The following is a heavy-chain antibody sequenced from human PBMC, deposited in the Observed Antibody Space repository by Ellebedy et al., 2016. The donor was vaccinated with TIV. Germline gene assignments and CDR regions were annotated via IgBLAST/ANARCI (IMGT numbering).Heavy chain of an antibody. Sequence: GGSLRLXXEASGFTFSVYDMHWVRQAPGKGLESVADVSYDGNDKYYAASVKGRFTISRDDSKSTLYLQMSRLRAEDTAVYYCARDLGGYYYFDYWGQGTLVTVSS. J-gene: IGHJ4*02. D-gene: IGHD3-22*01. CDR3: ARDLGGYYYFDY. CDR2: VSYDGNDK. V-gene: IGHV3-33*01. CDR1: GFTFSVYD.